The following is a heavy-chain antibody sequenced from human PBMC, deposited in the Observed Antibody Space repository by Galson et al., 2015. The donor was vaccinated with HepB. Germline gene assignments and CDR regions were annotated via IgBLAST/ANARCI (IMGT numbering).Heavy chain of an antibody. D-gene: IGHD5-18*01. Sequence: SLRLSCAASGFTFSTYSMDWVRQAPGKGLEWVSSISSSSSYIYYADSVKGRFTISRDNAKNSLYLQMKRLRAEDTAVYYCARDLRRPRDTWIQLWVLYGVDVWGQGTTVTVSS. J-gene: IGHJ6*02. CDR3: ARDLRRPRDTWIQLWVLYGVDV. V-gene: IGHV3-21*01. CDR2: ISSSSSYI. CDR1: GFTFSTYS.